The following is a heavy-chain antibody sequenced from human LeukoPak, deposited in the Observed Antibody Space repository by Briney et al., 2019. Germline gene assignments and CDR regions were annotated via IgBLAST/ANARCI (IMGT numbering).Heavy chain of an antibody. CDR1: GFTFSSYS. CDR3: ARGGTGATRDDTFDI. Sequence: GGSLRLSCAASGFTFSSYSMNWVRQAPGKGLEWVSSISNGGGHIFYADSVRGRFTISRDNAKDSLYLQMNSLRAGDAAVYYCARGGTGATRDDTFDIWGQGAMLSVSS. CDR2: ISNGGGHI. J-gene: IGHJ3*02. V-gene: IGHV3-21*06. D-gene: IGHD1-7*01.